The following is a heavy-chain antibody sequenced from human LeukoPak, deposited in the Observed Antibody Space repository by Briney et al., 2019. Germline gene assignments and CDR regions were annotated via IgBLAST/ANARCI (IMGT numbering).Heavy chain of an antibody. Sequence: ASVKVSCKASGYTFTSYGISWVRQAPGQGLEWMGWISAYNGNTNYAQKLQGRVTMTTDTSTSTAYMELRSLRSDDTAVYYCARDLGARLDSSGYYYDYWGQGTLVTVSS. CDR2: ISAYNGNT. V-gene: IGHV1-18*01. J-gene: IGHJ4*02. CDR3: ARDLGARLDSSGYYYDY. D-gene: IGHD3-22*01. CDR1: GYTFTSYG.